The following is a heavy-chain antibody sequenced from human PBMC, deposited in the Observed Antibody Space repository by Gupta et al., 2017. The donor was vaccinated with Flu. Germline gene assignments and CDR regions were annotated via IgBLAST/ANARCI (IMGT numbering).Heavy chain of an antibody. V-gene: IGHV3-30*18. J-gene: IGHJ6*02. CDR1: GFSSSNYG. D-gene: IGHD5-24*01. CDR2: TSYDGSSK. CDR3: AKDWKWNYNNYGMNV. Sequence: QEQVVESGGGVVQPGRSLRLSCAASGFSSSNYGMHWVRQAPGKGLEWVAVTSYDGSSKDYADSVKGRFTISRDNSKNTLYLQMNSLRTEDTAVYHCAKDWKWNYNNYGMNVWGQGTTVTVSS.